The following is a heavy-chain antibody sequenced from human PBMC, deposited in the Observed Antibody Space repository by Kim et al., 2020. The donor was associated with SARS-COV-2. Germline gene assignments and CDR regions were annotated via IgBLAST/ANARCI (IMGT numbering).Heavy chain of an antibody. Sequence: SVKVSCKASGGTFSSYTISWVRQAPGQGLEWMGRIIPILGIANYAQKFQGRVTITADKSTSTAYMELSSLRSEDTAVYYCASSQYCSSTSCYPPDPWGQGTLVTVSS. V-gene: IGHV1-69*02. J-gene: IGHJ5*02. D-gene: IGHD2-2*01. CDR1: GGTFSSYT. CDR3: ASSQYCSSTSCYPPDP. CDR2: IIPILGIA.